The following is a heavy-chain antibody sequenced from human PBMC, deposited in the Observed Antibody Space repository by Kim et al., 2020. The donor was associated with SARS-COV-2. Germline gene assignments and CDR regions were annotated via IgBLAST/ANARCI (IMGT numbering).Heavy chain of an antibody. CDR3: AREGYCSGGSCYSDY. D-gene: IGHD2-15*01. CDR2: ISYDGSNK. V-gene: IGHV3-30-3*01. CDR1: GFTFSSYA. J-gene: IGHJ4*02. Sequence: GESLRLSCAASGFTFSSYAMHWVRQAPGKGLEWVAVISYDGSNKYYADSVKGRFTISRDNSKNTLYLQMNSLRAEDTAVYYCAREGYCSGGSCYSDYWGQGTLVTASS.